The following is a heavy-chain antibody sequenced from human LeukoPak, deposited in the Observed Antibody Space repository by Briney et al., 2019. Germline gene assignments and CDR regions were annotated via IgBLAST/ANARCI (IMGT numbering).Heavy chain of an antibody. Sequence: GGSLRLSCAASGFTFSSYGMNWVRQAPGKGLEWVSSLSSRSSYIYYADSVKGRFTISRDNAKNSLYLQMNSLRAEDTAVYYCARVQGVAVAGYFDYWGQEPWSPSPQ. CDR2: LSSRSSYI. V-gene: IGHV3-21*01. CDR1: GFTFSSYG. D-gene: IGHD6-19*01. J-gene: IGHJ4*01. CDR3: ARVQGVAVAGYFDY.